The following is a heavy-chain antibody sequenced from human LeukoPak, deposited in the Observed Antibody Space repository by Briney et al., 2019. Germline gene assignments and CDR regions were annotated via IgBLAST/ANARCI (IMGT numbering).Heavy chain of an antibody. D-gene: IGHD3-22*01. V-gene: IGHV4-59*01. CDR1: GGSISSYY. Sequence: SETLSLTCTVSGGSISSYYWSWIRQPPGKGLEWIGYIYYSGSTNYNPSLKSRVTISVDTSKNQFSLKLSSVTAADTAVYYCARGELGWSSGYYDYWGQGTRVTVSS. CDR3: ARGELGWSSGYYDY. J-gene: IGHJ4*02. CDR2: IYYSGST.